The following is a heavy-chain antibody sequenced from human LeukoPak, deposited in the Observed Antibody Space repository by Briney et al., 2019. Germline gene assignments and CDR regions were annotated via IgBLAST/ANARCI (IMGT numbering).Heavy chain of an antibody. D-gene: IGHD6-19*01. CDR2: IYYSGST. J-gene: IGHJ4*02. CDR1: GGSISSNYYY. Sequence: SETLSLTCTVSGGSISSNYYYWGWIRQPPGKGLEWIGSIYYSGSTYYNPSLKSRATISVGTSKNQFSLRLSSVTAADTAVYYCARQGRNSSGGQRWVDYWGQGTLVTVSS. CDR3: ARQGRNSSGGQRWVDY. V-gene: IGHV4-39*01.